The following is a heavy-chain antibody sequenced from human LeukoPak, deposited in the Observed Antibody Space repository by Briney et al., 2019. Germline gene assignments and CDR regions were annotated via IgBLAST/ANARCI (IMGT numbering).Heavy chain of an antibody. V-gene: IGHV3-7*01. D-gene: IGHD2-2*01. J-gene: IGHJ4*02. CDR2: IKTDGSEK. CDR3: ARDIVVVPAARRWSYFDY. CDR1: GFTFSNYW. Sequence: GGSLRLSCEGSGFTFSNYWMGWVRQAPGKGLQWVANIKTDGSEKYYVDSVKGRFTISRDNAKNSLYLQMNSLRAEDTAVYYCARDIVVVPAARRWSYFDYWGQGTLVTVSS.